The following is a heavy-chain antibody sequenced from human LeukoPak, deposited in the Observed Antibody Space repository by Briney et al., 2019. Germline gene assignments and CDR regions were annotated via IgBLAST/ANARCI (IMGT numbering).Heavy chain of an antibody. CDR3: AKISRVGATTGFDY. CDR2: IYSGGST. Sequence: GGSLRLSCAASGFTVSSSYMSWVRQAPRKGLEWVSVIYSGGSTYYADSVKGRFTISRDNSKNTLYLQMNSLRAEDTALYYCAKISRVGATTGFDYWGQGTLVTVSS. V-gene: IGHV3-53*01. D-gene: IGHD1-26*01. CDR1: GFTVSSSY. J-gene: IGHJ4*02.